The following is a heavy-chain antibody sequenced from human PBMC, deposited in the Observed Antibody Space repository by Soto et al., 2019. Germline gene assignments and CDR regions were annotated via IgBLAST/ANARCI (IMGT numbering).Heavy chain of an antibody. Sequence: EVQLLESGGGLVQPGGSLRLSCAASGFTFSSYAMSWVRLAPGKGREGVSAISGSGDSTYYADSVKGRFTISRDNSKNTLYLQINSVRAEDTAVNYCPKYWYSSGWHFDYWGQGTLVTVSS. J-gene: IGHJ4*02. CDR2: ISGSGDST. D-gene: IGHD6-19*01. V-gene: IGHV3-23*01. CDR1: GFTFSSYA. CDR3: PKYWYSSGWHFDY.